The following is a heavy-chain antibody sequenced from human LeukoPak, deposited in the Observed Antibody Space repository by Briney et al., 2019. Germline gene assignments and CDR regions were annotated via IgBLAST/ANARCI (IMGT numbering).Heavy chain of an antibody. CDR3: TVVGRSGY. CDR2: ISWNRGSI. V-gene: IGHV3-9*01. CDR1: GFTFDDYA. Sequence: GGSLRLSCAASGFTFDDYAMHWVRQAPGKGLEWVSGISWNRGSIGYADSVKGRFTISRDNAKNSLYLQMNSLRAEDTALYYCTVVGRSGYWGQGTLVTVSS. D-gene: IGHD3-10*01. J-gene: IGHJ4*02.